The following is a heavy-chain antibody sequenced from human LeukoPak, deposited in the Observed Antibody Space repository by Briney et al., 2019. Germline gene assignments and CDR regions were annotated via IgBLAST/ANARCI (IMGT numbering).Heavy chain of an antibody. CDR2: VYHTGST. CDR3: GRYCSATSCYTFDY. Sequence: SETLSLTCTVSGGTISSTSYYWGWIRQPPGKGLEWIGSVYHTGSTSYNLSLESRVTISIDTSKNQFSLKLSSVTAADTAVYYCGRYCSATSCYTFDYWGRGILVTVSS. CDR1: GGTISSTSYY. V-gene: IGHV4-39*01. D-gene: IGHD2-2*02. J-gene: IGHJ4*02.